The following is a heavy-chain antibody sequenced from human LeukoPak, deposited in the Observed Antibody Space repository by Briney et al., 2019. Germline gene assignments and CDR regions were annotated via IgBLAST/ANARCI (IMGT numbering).Heavy chain of an antibody. D-gene: IGHD3-22*01. V-gene: IGHV3-23*01. CDR1: GFTFSSYA. CDR2: ISGSGGST. CDR3: AKDLSLYESSGFDI. J-gene: IGHJ3*02. Sequence: RGGSLRLSCAASGFTFSSYAMSWVRQAPGKGREWVSAISGSGGSTYYADSVKGRYTISRDNTKNTLYLQMNSLRAEDTAVYYCAKDLSLYESSGFDIWGQGTMVTVSS.